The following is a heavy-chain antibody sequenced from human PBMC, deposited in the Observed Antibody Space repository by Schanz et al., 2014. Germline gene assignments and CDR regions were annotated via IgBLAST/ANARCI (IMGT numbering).Heavy chain of an antibody. CDR3: ARVGGTYYDFWSGVPPTVMHDGFDI. D-gene: IGHD3-3*01. J-gene: IGHJ3*02. Sequence: EVQLVESGGGLVQPGGSLRLSCAASGFTFGAYTMNWVRQAPGKGLEWVANIKHDGSEKYYVDSVKGRFTISRDNAKNSMYLEMNSLRAEDTAVFYCARVGGTYYDFWSGVPPTVMHDGFDIWGQGTMVTVS. CDR1: GFTFGAYT. CDR2: IKHDGSEK. V-gene: IGHV3-7*01.